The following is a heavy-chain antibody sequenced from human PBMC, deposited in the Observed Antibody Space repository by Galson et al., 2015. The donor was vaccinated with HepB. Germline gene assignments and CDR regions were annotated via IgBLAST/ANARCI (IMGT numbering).Heavy chain of an antibody. CDR1: GGSISSGGYY. D-gene: IGHD4-17*01. CDR3: ARGDGDYYWYFDL. V-gene: IGHV4-31*03. J-gene: IGHJ2*01. Sequence: LSLTCTVSGGSISSGGYYWSWIRQHPGKGLEWVGNIYYSGSAYYNPSLKSRLTISVDTSKNQFSLKLSSVTAADTAVYYCARGDGDYYWYFDLWGRGTLVTVSS. CDR2: IYYSGSA.